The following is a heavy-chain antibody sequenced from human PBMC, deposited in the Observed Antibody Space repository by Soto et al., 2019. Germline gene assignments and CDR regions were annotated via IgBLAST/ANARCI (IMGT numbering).Heavy chain of an antibody. V-gene: IGHV1-18*01. CDR3: ARDFSQTTVVTYPIDY. Sequence: PSVKVSCKASGYTFTSYGISWVRQAPGQGLEWMGWISAYNGNTNYAQKLQGRVTMTTDTSTSTAYMELRSLRSDDTAVYYCARDFSQTTVVTYPIDYWGQGALVTVSS. CDR2: ISAYNGNT. J-gene: IGHJ4*02. CDR1: GYTFTSYG. D-gene: IGHD4-17*01.